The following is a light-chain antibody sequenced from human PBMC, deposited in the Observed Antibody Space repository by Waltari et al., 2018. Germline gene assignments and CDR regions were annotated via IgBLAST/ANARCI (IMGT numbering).Light chain of an antibody. CDR1: QSISTW. CDR2: QAS. J-gene: IGKJ1*01. Sequence: DIQMTQSPSSLFASVGDIVTLTCRASQSISTWLAWYQQKPWTAPKLLIYQASSLESGVPARFSGIGSGTEFTLTISSLQPDDFATYYCQQYSSFPRTFGQGTKVEIK. V-gene: IGKV1-5*03. CDR3: QQYSSFPRT.